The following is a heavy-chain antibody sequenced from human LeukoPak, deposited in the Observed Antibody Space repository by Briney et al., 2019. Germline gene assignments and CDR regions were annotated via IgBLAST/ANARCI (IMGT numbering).Heavy chain of an antibody. CDR1: GGTFSSYA. Sequence: ASVKVSCKASGGTFSSYAISWVRQAPGQGLEWMGIINPSGGSTSYAQKFQGRVAMTRDTSTSTVYMELSSLRSEDTAVYYCARLKRCSGGSCYSFGKNWFDPWGQGTLVTVSS. J-gene: IGHJ5*02. V-gene: IGHV1-46*01. D-gene: IGHD2-15*01. CDR3: ARLKRCSGGSCYSFGKNWFDP. CDR2: INPSGGST.